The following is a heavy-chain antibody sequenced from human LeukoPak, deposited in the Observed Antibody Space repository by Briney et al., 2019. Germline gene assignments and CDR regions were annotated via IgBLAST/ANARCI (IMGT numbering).Heavy chain of an antibody. D-gene: IGHD6-13*01. J-gene: IGHJ5*02. CDR3: ARARQVAAAGIPNLLHP. CDR2: INPNSGGT. V-gene: IGHV1-2*02. Sequence: GASVKVSCKASGYTFTGYYMHWVRQAPGQGLEWMGWINPNSGGTNYAQKFQGRVTITRDTSISTAYMELSRLRSDDTAVYYCARARQVAAAGIPNLLHPWGQGTLVTVSS. CDR1: GYTFTGYY.